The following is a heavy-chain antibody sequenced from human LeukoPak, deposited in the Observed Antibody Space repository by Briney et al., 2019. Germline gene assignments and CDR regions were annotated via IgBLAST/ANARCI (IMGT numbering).Heavy chain of an antibody. CDR2: TNSGGTST. CDR3: AKQSYARSLGE. J-gene: IGHJ4*02. Sequence: GGPLRLSGATSGFPFSDFSMSWVRQAPGKGLEWISTTNSGGTSTYYAESVKGRFTISRDNSKNTLYLQMSSLRVEDTAVYYCAKQSYARSLGEGGPGTLVSVSS. CDR1: GFPFSDFS. V-gene: IGHV3-23*01. D-gene: IGHD2-8*01.